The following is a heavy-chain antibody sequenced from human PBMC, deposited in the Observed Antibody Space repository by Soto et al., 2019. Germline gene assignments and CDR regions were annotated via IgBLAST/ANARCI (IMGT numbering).Heavy chain of an antibody. V-gene: IGHV2-5*02. CDR1: GFSLSTSGVG. D-gene: IGHD3-3*01. CDR2: IYWDDDK. J-gene: IGHJ4*02. CDR3: AHSEFSSMTTFLFDF. Sequence: QITLKESGPTLVKPTQTLTLTCTFSGFSLSTSGVGVGWIRQPPGKALEWLALIYWDDDKRYSPSLKNRLTITKNSYKNQVVLTLTTLDPIDTATYCCAHSEFSSMTTFLFDFWGQGAPVTVSS.